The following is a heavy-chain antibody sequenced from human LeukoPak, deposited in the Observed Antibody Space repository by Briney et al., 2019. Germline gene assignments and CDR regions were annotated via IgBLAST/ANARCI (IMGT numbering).Heavy chain of an antibody. CDR1: GGSISTYY. D-gene: IGHD3-10*01. CDR2: TYYSGST. Sequence: SETLSLTCTVSGGSISTYYWSWIRQPPGKGLEWIGYTYYSGSTNYNPSLKSRLSISVDTSKNQFSLKLTSVTAADTAVYYCARGAGAKAAFDIWGQGTMVTVSS. CDR3: ARGAGAKAAFDI. J-gene: IGHJ3*02. V-gene: IGHV4-59*01.